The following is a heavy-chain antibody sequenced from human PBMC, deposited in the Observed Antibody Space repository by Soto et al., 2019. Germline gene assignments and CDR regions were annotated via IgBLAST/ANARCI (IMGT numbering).Heavy chain of an antibody. CDR3: ARHYYDSSGYPTLDY. D-gene: IGHD3-22*01. CDR2: IYYSGST. J-gene: IGHJ4*02. CDR1: GGSISSSSYY. Sequence: QLQLQESGPGLVKHSETLSLTCTVSGGSISSSSYYWGWIRQPPGKGLEWIGSIYYSGSTYYNPSLKSRVTISVDTSKNQFSLKLSSVTAADTAVYYCARHYYDSSGYPTLDYWGQGTLVTVSS. V-gene: IGHV4-39*01.